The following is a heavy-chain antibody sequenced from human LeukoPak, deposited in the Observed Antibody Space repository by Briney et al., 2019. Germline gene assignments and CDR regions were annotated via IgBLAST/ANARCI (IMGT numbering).Heavy chain of an antibody. J-gene: IGHJ3*01. CDR1: GFTFSRYW. Sequence: PGGSLRLSCAASGFTFSRYWVTWVRQAPGKGLEWVANIKEDGSEKYYVDSVKGRFTISRDNAKNSLYLQMNSLRVEDTAVYYCARYYYDDSGYSEDAFDVWGQGTMVTVSS. CDR2: IKEDGSEK. D-gene: IGHD3-22*01. V-gene: IGHV3-7*01. CDR3: ARYYYDDSGYSEDAFDV.